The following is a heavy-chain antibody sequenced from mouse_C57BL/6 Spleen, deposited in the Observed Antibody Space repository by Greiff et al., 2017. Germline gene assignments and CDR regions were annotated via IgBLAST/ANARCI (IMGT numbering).Heavy chain of an antibody. CDR2: ISSGSSTI. CDR1: GFTFSDYG. Sequence: DVMLVESGGGLVKPGGSLKLSCAASGFTFSDYGMHWVRQAPEKGLEWVAYISSGSSTIYYADTVKGRFTISRDNAKNTLFLQMTSLRSEDTARYYCARRGYGHYFDYWGQGTTLTVSS. V-gene: IGHV5-17*01. CDR3: ARRGYGHYFDY. J-gene: IGHJ2*01. D-gene: IGHD2-10*02.